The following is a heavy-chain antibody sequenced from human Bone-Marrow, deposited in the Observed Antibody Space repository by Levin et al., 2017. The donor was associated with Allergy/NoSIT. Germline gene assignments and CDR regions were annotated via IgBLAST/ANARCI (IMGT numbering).Heavy chain of an antibody. CDR3: ARERRGGPDGGYRDASHYDAFDI. V-gene: IGHV1-2*02. CDR1: GFTFSDYF. Sequence: GESLKISCKGSGFTFSDYFIHWVRQAPGQGLEWMAWINLKTGGTNIIRNFQDRVTMTRDTSISAAYMDLSRLQSDDTAVYFCARERRGGPDGGYRDASHYDAFDIWGQGTMVTVSS. D-gene: IGHD6-13*01. CDR2: INLKTGGT. J-gene: IGHJ3*02.